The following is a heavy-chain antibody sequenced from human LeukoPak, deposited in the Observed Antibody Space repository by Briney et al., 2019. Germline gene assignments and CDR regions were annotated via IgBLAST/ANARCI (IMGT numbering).Heavy chain of an antibody. Sequence: SETLSLTCAVYGGSFSGYYWSWIRQPPGKGLEWIGEINHSGSTNYNPSLKSRVTISVDTSKNQFSLKLSSVTAADTAVYYRARLPGGYYYYYMDVWGKGTTVTISS. CDR1: GGSFSGYY. CDR3: ARLPGGYYYYYMDV. J-gene: IGHJ6*03. V-gene: IGHV4-34*01. D-gene: IGHD2-2*01. CDR2: INHSGST.